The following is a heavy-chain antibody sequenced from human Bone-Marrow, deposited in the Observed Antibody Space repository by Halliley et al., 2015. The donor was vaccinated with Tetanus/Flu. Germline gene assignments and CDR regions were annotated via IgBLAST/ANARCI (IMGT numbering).Heavy chain of an antibody. V-gene: IGHV4-59*01. CDR3: ARGYGPLDH. CDR1: GGSIKSFF. D-gene: IGHD5-18*01. CDR2: VYDSGST. J-gene: IGHJ4*02. Sequence: TLSLTCTVSGGSIKSFFWSWIRQSPPKGLEWLGYVYDSGSTNYNPSLKSRVTISADTPKNQLSLKLTSVTAADTAVYFCARGYGPLDHWGQGTLVTVSS.